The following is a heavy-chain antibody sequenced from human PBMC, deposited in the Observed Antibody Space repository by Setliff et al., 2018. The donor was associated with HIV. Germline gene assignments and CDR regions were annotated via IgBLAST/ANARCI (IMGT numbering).Heavy chain of an antibody. Sequence: PSETLSLTCTVSRGSISSGGYYWSWIRQHPERGLEWIGHMFYSGTTYYSPSLKSRVRISRDTSENQFSLKLTSVTAADTAVYYCARITIFVPGYPYFYGMDVWGQGTTVTVSS. J-gene: IGHJ6*02. D-gene: IGHD3-3*01. CDR3: ARITIFVPGYPYFYGMDV. V-gene: IGHV4-31*03. CDR1: RGSISSGGYY. CDR2: MFYSGTT.